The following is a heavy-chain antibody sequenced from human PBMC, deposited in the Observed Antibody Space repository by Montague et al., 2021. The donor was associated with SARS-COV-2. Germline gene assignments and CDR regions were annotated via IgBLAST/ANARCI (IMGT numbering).Heavy chain of an antibody. V-gene: IGHV4-4*02. CDR2: IYYTGNT. D-gene: IGHD3-16*01. Sequence: SETLSLTCAVSAGSISSPNWWNWVRQPPGKGLEWIGEIYYTGNTNYNPSLKSRATIFIDKSKNHFSLQLSSVTAADTAVYYCARGGTYHYGMDVWGQGTTVAVSS. CDR1: AGSISSPNW. J-gene: IGHJ6*02. CDR3: ARGGTYHYGMDV.